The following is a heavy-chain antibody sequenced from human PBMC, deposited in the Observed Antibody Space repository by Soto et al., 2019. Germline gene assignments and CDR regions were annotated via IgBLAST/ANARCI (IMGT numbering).Heavy chain of an antibody. Sequence: QVQLVESGGGVVQPGRSLRLSCAASGFTFSSYAMHWVRQAPGKGLEWVAVISYDGSNKYYADSVKGRFTISRDNSKNTLYLQMNSLRAEDTAVYYCARRYGGNSDYGMDVW. J-gene: IGHJ6*01. CDR3: ARRYGGNSDYGMDV. D-gene: IGHD2-21*02. CDR1: GFTFSSYA. V-gene: IGHV3-30-3*01. CDR2: ISYDGSNK.